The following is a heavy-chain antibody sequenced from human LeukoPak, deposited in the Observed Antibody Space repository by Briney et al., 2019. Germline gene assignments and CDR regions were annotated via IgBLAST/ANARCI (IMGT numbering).Heavy chain of an antibody. D-gene: IGHD3-10*01. Sequence: PGGSLRLSCAASGFTFSSYEMNWVRQAPGRGLEWVSGGGVTTYYADSVKGRFTISRDNSNNTLYLQMNSLRAEDTAVYYCAKGVWFGEPFDYWGQGTLVTVSS. CDR1: GFTFSSYE. V-gene: IGHV3-23*01. CDR2: GGVTT. J-gene: IGHJ4*02. CDR3: AKGVWFGEPFDY.